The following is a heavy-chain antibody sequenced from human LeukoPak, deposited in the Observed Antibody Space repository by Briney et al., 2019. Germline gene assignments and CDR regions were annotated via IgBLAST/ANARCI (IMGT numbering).Heavy chain of an antibody. CDR3: AKATKYRGYPDAFDI. Sequence: PGGSLRLSCAASGFTFSSYAMSWVRQAPGKGLEWVSVISGSGGSTYYADSVKGRFTLSRDNSKNTLYLQMNSLRAEDTAVYYCAKATKYRGYPDAFDIWGQGTMVTVSS. D-gene: IGHD5-18*01. J-gene: IGHJ3*02. V-gene: IGHV3-23*01. CDR1: GFTFSSYA. CDR2: ISGSGGST.